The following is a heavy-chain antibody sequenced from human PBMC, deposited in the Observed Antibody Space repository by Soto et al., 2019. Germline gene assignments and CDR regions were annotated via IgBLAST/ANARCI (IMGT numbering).Heavy chain of an antibody. J-gene: IGHJ4*02. CDR1: GFTFSSYS. CDR3: ARDLHYGRFDY. D-gene: IGHD4-17*01. Sequence: EVQLVESGGGLVQPGGSLRLSCAASGFTFSSYSMNWVRQAPGKGLEWVSYISSSSSTIYYADSVKGRFTISRDNAKNSLYLQMNSLRAEDTAVYYCARDLHYGRFDYWGQGTLVTVSS. V-gene: IGHV3-48*01. CDR2: ISSSSSTI.